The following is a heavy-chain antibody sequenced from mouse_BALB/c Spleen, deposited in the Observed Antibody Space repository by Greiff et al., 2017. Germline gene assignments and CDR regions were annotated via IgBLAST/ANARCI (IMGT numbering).Heavy chain of an antibody. D-gene: IGHD2-4*01. Sequence: QVQLKESGAELVRPGSSVKISCKASGYAFSSYWMNWVKQRPGQGLEWIGQIYPGDGDTNYNGKFKGKATLTADKSSSTAYMQLSSLTSEDSAVYFCARWSTMITPWGQGTLVTVSA. CDR2: IYPGDGDT. CDR1: GYAFSSYW. J-gene: IGHJ3*02. V-gene: IGHV1-80*01. CDR3: ARWSTMITP.